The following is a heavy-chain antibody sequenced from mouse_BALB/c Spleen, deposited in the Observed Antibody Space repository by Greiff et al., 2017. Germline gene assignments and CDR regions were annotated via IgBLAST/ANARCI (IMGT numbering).Heavy chain of an antibody. CDR3: ASHYGSSYSYAMDY. J-gene: IGHJ4*01. D-gene: IGHD1-1*01. V-gene: IGHV5-12-1*01. CDR2: ISSGGGST. CDR1: GFAFSSYD. Sequence: EVKLMESGGGLVKPGGSLKLSCAASGFAFSSYDMSWVRQTPEKRLEWVAYISSGGGSTYYPDTVKGRFTISRDNAKNTLYLQMSSLKSEDTAMYYCASHYGSSYSYAMDYWGQGTSVTVSS.